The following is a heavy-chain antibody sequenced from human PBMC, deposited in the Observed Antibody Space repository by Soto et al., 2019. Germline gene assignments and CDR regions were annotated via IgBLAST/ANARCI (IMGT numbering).Heavy chain of an antibody. Sequence: SETLSLTCAASGGSISRTSYCWAWIRQPPGKGLERIGSICYTGSTYYNPSFKSRVTIYIDSSKSQLSLKLSSVTAADTALYYCARPGGSGWYYSDYWGQGILVTVSS. CDR1: GGSISRTSYC. V-gene: IGHV4-39*01. CDR3: ARPGGSGWYYSDY. J-gene: IGHJ4*02. D-gene: IGHD6-19*01. CDR2: ICYTGST.